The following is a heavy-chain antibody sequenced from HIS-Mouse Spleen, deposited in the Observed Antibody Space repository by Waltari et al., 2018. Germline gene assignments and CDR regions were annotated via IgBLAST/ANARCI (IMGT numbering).Heavy chain of an antibody. CDR3: ARVGTIFGQGDWFDP. CDR1: GYSISRGYY. J-gene: IGHJ5*02. D-gene: IGHD3-3*01. Sequence: QVQLQESGPGLVKPSETLSLTCTVSGYSISRGYYWGWIRQPPGKGLEWIGSIYHSGSTYYNPSLKSRVTISVDTSKNQFSLKLSSVTAADTAVYYCARVGTIFGQGDWFDPWGQGTLVTVSS. V-gene: IGHV4-38-2*02. CDR2: IYHSGST.